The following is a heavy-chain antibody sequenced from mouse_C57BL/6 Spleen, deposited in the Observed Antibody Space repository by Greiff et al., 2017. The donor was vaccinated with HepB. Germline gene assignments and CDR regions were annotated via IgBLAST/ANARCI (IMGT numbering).Heavy chain of an antibody. CDR2: IDPSDSYT. CDR3: ARSITTVVVFDY. Sequence: QVQLQQPGAELVRPGPSVKLSCKASGYTFTSYWMHWVKQRPGQGLEWIGVIDPSDSYTNYNQKFKGKATLTVDTSSSTAYMQLSSLTSEDSAVYYCARSITTVVVFDYWGQGTTLTVSS. J-gene: IGHJ2*01. D-gene: IGHD1-1*01. CDR1: GYTFTSYW. V-gene: IGHV1-59*01.